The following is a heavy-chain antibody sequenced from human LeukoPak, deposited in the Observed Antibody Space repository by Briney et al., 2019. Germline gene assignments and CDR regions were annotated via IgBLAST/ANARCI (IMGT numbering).Heavy chain of an antibody. D-gene: IGHD2-2*02. CDR2: ISDSSNHI. CDR3: ARGRGTYCSSTSCYTPEDYYYMDV. V-gene: IGHV3-21*01. Sequence: GGSLRLSCAAAGFTFSSYSMNWVRQAPGKGLEWVSAISDSSNHIFYADSVKGRFTISRDNAKNSLYLQMNNLRAEDTAVYYCARGRGTYCSSTSCYTPEDYYYMDVWGKGTTVTVSS. CDR1: GFTFSSYS. J-gene: IGHJ6*03.